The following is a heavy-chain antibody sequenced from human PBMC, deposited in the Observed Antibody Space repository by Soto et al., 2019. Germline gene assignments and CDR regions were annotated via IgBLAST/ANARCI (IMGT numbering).Heavy chain of an antibody. CDR1: GFTVSSNY. CDR2: IYSGRST. Sequence: EVQLVESGGGLVQPGGSLRLSCAVSGFTVSSNYMNWVRQAPGKGLEWVSLIYSGRSTKYADSVKGRFTISSDNSKNTLYLQRNSLRAEDTAVYYCARDGDYFDYWGQGTLVTVSS. V-gene: IGHV3-66*01. J-gene: IGHJ4*02. CDR3: ARDGDYFDY.